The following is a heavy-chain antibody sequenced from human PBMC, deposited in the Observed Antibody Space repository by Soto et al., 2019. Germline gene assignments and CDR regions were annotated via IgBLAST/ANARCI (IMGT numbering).Heavy chain of an antibody. CDR3: AREEGTELDF. CDR2: INPKNGGT. D-gene: IGHD1-7*01. CDR1: GYTFTDAD. Sequence: QVRLVQSGAEVKKPGASVKVTCKPSGYTFTDADIHWVRQAPGQGLEWLGWINPKNGGTNYAQQFQGRVTMTRDTSSITAFMERSSLNSNDTAVYYCAREEGTELDFWGQGTLVTVSS. V-gene: IGHV1-2*02. J-gene: IGHJ4*02.